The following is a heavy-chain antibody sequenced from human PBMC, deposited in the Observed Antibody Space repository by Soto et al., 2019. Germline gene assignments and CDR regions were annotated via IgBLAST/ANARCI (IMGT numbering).Heavy chain of an antibody. V-gene: IGHV3-30*03. CDR3: ERDYYFGSATSYTLYY. CDR2: ISDDGVSK. J-gene: IGHJ4*02. Sequence: GGSLRLSCAASGFTFSNYGMHWVRQAPGKGLEWVAVISDDGVSKYYADSVQGRFTISRDNSESAVFLQMNSLRPDETALYFCERDYYFGSATSYTLYYWGQGTQVTVSS. D-gene: IGHD3-10*01. CDR1: GFTFSNYG.